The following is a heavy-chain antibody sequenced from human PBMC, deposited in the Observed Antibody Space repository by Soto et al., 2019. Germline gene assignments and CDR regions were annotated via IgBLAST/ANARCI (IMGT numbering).Heavy chain of an antibody. Sequence: GESLKISGKVSGYSFTSYWIGCVRQMHGKGLEWMGIIYPGDSDTRYSPSFQGQVTISADKSISTAYLQWSSLKASDTAMYYCARTRRVHYYYGMDVWGQGTTVTVSS. J-gene: IGHJ6*02. D-gene: IGHD3-10*01. CDR1: GYSFTSYW. V-gene: IGHV5-51*01. CDR2: IYPGDSDT. CDR3: ARTRRVHYYYGMDV.